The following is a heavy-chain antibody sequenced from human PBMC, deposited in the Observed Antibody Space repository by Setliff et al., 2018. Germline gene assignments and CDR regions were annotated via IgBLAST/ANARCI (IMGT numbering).Heavy chain of an antibody. CDR3: ASERESASRQTYFDS. CDR2: IYYSGSN. J-gene: IGHJ4*02. D-gene: IGHD2-15*01. Sequence: PSETLSLTCTVSGGSISSYYWSWIRQPPGKGLEWIGYIYYSGSNNYNPSLKSRVTITVERSKNQFSLILSSVTAADTAVYYCASERESASRQTYFDSWGQGTLVTVSS. V-gene: IGHV4-59*01. CDR1: GGSISSYY.